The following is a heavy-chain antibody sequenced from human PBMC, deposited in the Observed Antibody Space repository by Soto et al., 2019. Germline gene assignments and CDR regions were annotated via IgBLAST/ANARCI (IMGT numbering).Heavy chain of an antibody. J-gene: IGHJ4*02. Sequence: VQLLESGGGLVQPGGSLRLSCAASGFTFRDYAMNWVRLSPGKGLEWVSDISGNGDSARHADSVKGRFTISRDNSRNKLYLQMNSLRVDDTAVYYCGKERRGSGWSVCNFWGQGTLVTVSS. CDR1: GFTFRDYA. D-gene: IGHD6-19*01. CDR3: GKERRGSGWSVCNF. V-gene: IGHV3-23*01. CDR2: ISGNGDSA.